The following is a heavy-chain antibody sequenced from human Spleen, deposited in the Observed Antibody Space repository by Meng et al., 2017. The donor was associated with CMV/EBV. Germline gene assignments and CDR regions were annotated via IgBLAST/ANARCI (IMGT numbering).Heavy chain of an antibody. Sequence: GGSLRLSCAASGFTFSSYAMHWVRQAPGKGLEWVAVISYDGSNKYYADSVKGRFTISRDNSKNTLYLQMNSLRAEDTAVYYCARDRCSSTSCYRHGNSYGMDVWGQGTTVTVSS. CDR1: GFTFSSYA. V-gene: IGHV3-30*04. CDR3: ARDRCSSTSCYRHGNSYGMDV. D-gene: IGHD2-2*01. CDR2: ISYDGSNK. J-gene: IGHJ6*02.